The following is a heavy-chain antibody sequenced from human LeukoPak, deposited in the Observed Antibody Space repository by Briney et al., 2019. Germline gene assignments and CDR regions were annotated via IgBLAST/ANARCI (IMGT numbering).Heavy chain of an antibody. V-gene: IGHV4-4*07. CDR3: AREAGDYYDSSGRDF. CDR2: ISTSGST. J-gene: IGHJ4*02. D-gene: IGHD3-22*01. Sequence: SETLSLTCTVSGGSISSYYWSWIRQSAGKGLEWIGRISTSGSTNYNPSLKGRVTMSVDTSKNQFSLKLSSVTAADTAVYYCAREAGDYYDSSGRDFWGQGTLVTVSS. CDR1: GGSISSYY.